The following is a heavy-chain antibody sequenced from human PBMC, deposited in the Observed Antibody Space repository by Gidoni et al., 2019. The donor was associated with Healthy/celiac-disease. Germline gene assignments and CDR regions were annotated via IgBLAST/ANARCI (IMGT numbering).Heavy chain of an antibody. V-gene: IGHV1-8*01. Sequence: QVQLVPSGAEVKKPGASVKVSCKASGYTFTSYDITWVRQATGQGLEWMGGMNPNSGNTGYAQKFQGRVTMTRNTSISTAYMELSSLRSEDTAVYYCARVPYTSFGDYYGMDVWGQGTTVTVSS. CDR3: ARVPYTSFGDYYGMDV. CDR1: GYTFTSYD. D-gene: IGHD3-3*01. J-gene: IGHJ6*02. CDR2: MNPNSGNT.